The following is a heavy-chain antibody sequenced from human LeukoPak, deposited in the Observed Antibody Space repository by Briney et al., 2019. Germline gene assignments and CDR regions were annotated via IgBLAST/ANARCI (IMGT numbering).Heavy chain of an antibody. V-gene: IGHV1-2*02. J-gene: IGHJ4*02. D-gene: IGHD6-13*01. CDR1: GYTFTGYY. CDR3: ARERDSSSWFKFLDY. Sequence: ASVKVSCKASGYTFTGYYMHWVRQAPGQGLEWMGWINPNSGGTNYAQKFQGRVTMTRDTSISTAYMELSRLRSDDTAVYYCARERDSSSWFKFLDYWGQGTLVTVSS. CDR2: INPNSGGT.